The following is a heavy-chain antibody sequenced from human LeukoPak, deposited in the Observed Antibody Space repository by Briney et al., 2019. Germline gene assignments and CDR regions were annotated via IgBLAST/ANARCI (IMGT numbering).Heavy chain of an antibody. V-gene: IGHV4-59*08. Sequence: SETLSLTCTVSGDSISNYYWSWIRQPPGKGLEWIGYIYYSGSTNYNPSLKSRVTISVDTSKNQFSLKLSSVTAADTAVYYCARQTDTPDGLYSYGYGAFDIWGQGTMVTVSS. CDR1: GDSISNYY. CDR2: IYYSGST. CDR3: ARQTDTPDGLYSYGYGAFDI. J-gene: IGHJ3*02. D-gene: IGHD5-18*01.